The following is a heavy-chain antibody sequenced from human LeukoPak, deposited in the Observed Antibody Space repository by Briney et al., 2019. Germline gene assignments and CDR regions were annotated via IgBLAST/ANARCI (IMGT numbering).Heavy chain of an antibody. V-gene: IGHV3-21*01. D-gene: IGHD3-3*01. Sequence: GGSLRLSCAASGFTFSSYSMNWVRQAPGKGLEWVSSISSSSSYIYYADSVKGRFTISRDNAKNSLYLQMNSLRAEDTAVYYCARSSILEWLPYYYYYMDVWGKGTTVTVS. CDR1: GFTFSSYS. CDR2: ISSSSSYI. CDR3: ARSSILEWLPYYYYYMDV. J-gene: IGHJ6*03.